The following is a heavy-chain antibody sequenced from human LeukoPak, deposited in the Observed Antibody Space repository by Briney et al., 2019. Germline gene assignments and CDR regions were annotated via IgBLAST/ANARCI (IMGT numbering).Heavy chain of an antibody. V-gene: IGHV3-72*01. CDR2: TRSKFESYTT. CDR3: VRDAHGSYDS. Sequence: GGSLRLSCAASGFTVSDYNMDWVRQAPGKGLEWVGRTRSKFESYTTEYAASVKGRFTISRDGSKSSLYLQMNSLKTEDTAVYYCVRDAHGSYDSWGQGTLVTVSS. CDR1: GFTVSDYN. J-gene: IGHJ5*01. D-gene: IGHD1-26*01.